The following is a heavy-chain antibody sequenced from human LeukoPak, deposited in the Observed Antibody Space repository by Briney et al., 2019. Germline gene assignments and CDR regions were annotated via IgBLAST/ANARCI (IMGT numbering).Heavy chain of an antibody. J-gene: IGHJ4*02. CDR2: ISGSDGST. V-gene: IGHV3-23*01. CDR1: GFTFSSYA. D-gene: IGHD1-26*01. Sequence: GGSLRLSCAASGFTFSSYAMSWVRQAPGKGLEWVSAISGSDGSTYYADSVKGRFTISRDNSKNTLYLQMNSLRAEDTAVYYCAKDQWELLSFFDYWGQGTLVTVSS. CDR3: AKDQWELLSFFDY.